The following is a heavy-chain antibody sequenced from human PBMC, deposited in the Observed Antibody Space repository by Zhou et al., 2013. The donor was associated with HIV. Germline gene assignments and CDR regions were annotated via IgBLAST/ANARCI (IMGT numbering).Heavy chain of an antibody. J-gene: IGHJ2*01. D-gene: IGHD3-10*01. CDR1: GGTFSNYA. V-gene: IGHV1-69*12. Sequence: QVQLVQSGAQVKKPGSSVKVSCKASGGTFSNYAISWVRQAPGQGLEWMGGIIPIFGTANYAQNFQGRVTITADESTSTAYMELSSLRSEDTAVYYCARGIVITMVRGRLFGRYFVSLGPVASLVTVSS. CDR3: ARGIVITMVRGRLFGRYFVS. CDR2: IIPIFGTA.